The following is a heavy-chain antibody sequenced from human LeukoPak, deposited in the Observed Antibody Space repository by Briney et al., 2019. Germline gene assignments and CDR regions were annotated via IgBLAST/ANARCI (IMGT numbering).Heavy chain of an antibody. V-gene: IGHV3-48*02. Sequence: GGSLRLSCAASGFIFSDYSMDWVRQAPGRGLEWVSYISSSSSTIYYADSVKGRFTISRDNAKKSLYLQMNSLREEDTAVYYCAKEIHPRSSNGWPFDYWGQGTLVTVSS. CDR3: AKEIHPRSSNGWPFDY. J-gene: IGHJ4*02. CDR1: GFIFSDYS. D-gene: IGHD6-19*01. CDR2: ISSSSSTI.